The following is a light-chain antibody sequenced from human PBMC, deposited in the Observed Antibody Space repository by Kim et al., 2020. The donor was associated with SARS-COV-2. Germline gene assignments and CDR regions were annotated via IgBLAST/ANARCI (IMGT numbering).Light chain of an antibody. Sequence: SVSPGERATLSCRASGSVTSTFLAWYQQRPGQAPRLLIYGASTRASGVPDRFSGSGSGTDFTLTLSRLEPEDSAVYFCQQYGSFPSFGQGTKLEI. CDR1: GSVTSTF. CDR2: GAS. V-gene: IGKV3-20*01. CDR3: QQYGSFPS. J-gene: IGKJ2*01.